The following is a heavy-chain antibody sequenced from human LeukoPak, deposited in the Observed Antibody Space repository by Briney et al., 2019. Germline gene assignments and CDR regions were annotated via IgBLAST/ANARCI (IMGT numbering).Heavy chain of an antibody. CDR1: GGSISSSSYY. J-gene: IGHJ5*02. CDR3: ARVYDFWSGRHHWFDP. D-gene: IGHD3-3*01. Sequence: NPSETLSLTCTVSGGSISSSSYYWGWIRQPPGKGLEWIGSIYYSGSTYYNPSLKGRVTISVDTSKNQFSLKLSSVTAADTAVYYCARVYDFWSGRHHWFDPWGQGTLVTVSS. CDR2: IYYSGST. V-gene: IGHV4-39*01.